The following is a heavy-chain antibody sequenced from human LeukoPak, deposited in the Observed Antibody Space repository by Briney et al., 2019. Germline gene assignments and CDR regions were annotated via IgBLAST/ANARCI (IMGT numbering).Heavy chain of an antibody. J-gene: IGHJ4*02. CDR2: IYHSGST. CDR1: GYSISSGYY. Sequence: SETLSLTCTVSGYSISSGYYWGWIRQPPGKGLEWIGSIYHSGSTYYNPSLKSRVTISVDPSKHQFSLKLSSVTAADTAVYYCARSPIVVVPAAILYFDYWGQGTLVTVSS. CDR3: ARSPIVVVPAAILYFDY. V-gene: IGHV4-38-2*02. D-gene: IGHD2-2*01.